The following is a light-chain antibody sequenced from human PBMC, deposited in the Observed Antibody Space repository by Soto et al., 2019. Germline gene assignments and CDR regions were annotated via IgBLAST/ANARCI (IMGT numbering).Light chain of an antibody. J-gene: IGLJ2*01. CDR3: CSHAGSNIVV. V-gene: IGLV2-8*01. CDR1: SGDVGGYNY. Sequence: QSALTQPPSASGSPGQSVTISCTGTSGDVGGYNYVSWYQLHPGKAPKLIISEVSKRPSGVPDRFSGSKSGNTASLTVSGLQSEDEADYFCCSHAGSNIVVFGGGTKLTVL. CDR2: EVS.